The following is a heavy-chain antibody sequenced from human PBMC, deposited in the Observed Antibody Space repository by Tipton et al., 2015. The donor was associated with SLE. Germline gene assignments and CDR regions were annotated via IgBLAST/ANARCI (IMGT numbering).Heavy chain of an antibody. CDR3: TRYLSGSPGRDAFDI. V-gene: IGHV3-49*03. CDR1: GFTFGDYA. Sequence: SLRLSCTASGFTFGDYAMNWLRQAPGKGLEWVGFIRNKAYGGTTEYAASVKGRFIISRDDSTSLAYLQMNSLKTEDTAVYYCTRYLSGSPGRDAFDIWGQGTMVTVSS. J-gene: IGHJ3*02. D-gene: IGHD1-26*01. CDR2: IRNKAYGGTT.